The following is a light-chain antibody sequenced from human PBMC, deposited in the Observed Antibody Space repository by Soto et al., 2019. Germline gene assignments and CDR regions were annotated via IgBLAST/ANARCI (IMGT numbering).Light chain of an antibody. J-gene: IGKJ2*01. Sequence: DSQMTQSPSSLSASVGDRVTITCRARQRIAYYLNWSQQRPVKAPKLLICGASTWQSAVPSRFSGSGPGTDCNLTISPLPPGEFATHSSQQTYTPPTTFGQVNKLEL. CDR3: QQTYTPPTT. CDR1: QRIAYY. CDR2: GAS. V-gene: IGKV1-39*01.